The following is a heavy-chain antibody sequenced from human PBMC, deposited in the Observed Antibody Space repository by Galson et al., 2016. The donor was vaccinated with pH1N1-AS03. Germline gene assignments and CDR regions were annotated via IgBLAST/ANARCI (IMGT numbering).Heavy chain of an antibody. D-gene: IGHD4-17*01. CDR2: IKNRENGRTT. CDR1: GFTFSNAW. Sequence: SLRLSCAASGFTFSNAWMSWVRQAPGKGLEWVGLIKNRENGRTTDYAAPVKGRFTISRDDSKNTLYLHMNSLKTEDTAVYYCTTDDYGDYRGTGAGTNDAFYMWGQGAMVTVSS. J-gene: IGHJ3*02. V-gene: IGHV3-15*01. CDR3: TTDDYGDYRGTGAGTNDAFYM.